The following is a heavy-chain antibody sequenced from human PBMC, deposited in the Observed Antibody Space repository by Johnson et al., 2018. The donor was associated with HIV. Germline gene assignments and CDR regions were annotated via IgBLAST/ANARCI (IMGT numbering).Heavy chain of an antibody. J-gene: IGHJ3*02. CDR1: GFTFSSYA. CDR3: AKKMGVVVVPAAMHAFDI. CDR2: ISGSGGST. V-gene: IGHV3-23*04. D-gene: IGHD2-2*01. Sequence: VQLVESGGGTVQPGGSLRLSCAASGFTFSSYAMSWVRQAPGKGLEWVSAISGSGGSTYYADSVKGRFTISRDNSKNTLYLQMNSLRAEDTAVYYCAKKMGVVVVPAAMHAFDIWGQGTMVTVSS.